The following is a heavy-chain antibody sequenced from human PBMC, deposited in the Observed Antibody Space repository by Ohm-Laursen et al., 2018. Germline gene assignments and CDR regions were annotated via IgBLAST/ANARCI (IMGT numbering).Heavy chain of an antibody. CDR2: INPYDGDT. CDR1: GYTFIDYY. CDR3: ARTGDRRSPFDY. V-gene: IGHV1/OR15-2*02. J-gene: IGHJ4*02. D-gene: IGHD7-27*01. Sequence: ASVKVSCKASGYTFIDYYMHWVRQAPGQGLEWMGWINPYDGDTKYAQKLQGRVTMTTDTSTSTAYMELSSLRSEDTAVYYCARTGDRRSPFDYWGQGTLVTVSS.